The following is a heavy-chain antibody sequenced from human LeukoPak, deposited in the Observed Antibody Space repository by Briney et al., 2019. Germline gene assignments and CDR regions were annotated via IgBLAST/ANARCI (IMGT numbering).Heavy chain of an antibody. CDR1: GYTFTSYD. Sequence: ASVKVSCKASGYTFTSYDINWVRQATGQGLEWMGWMNPNSGNTGYAQKFQGRVTITADKSTSTAYMELSSLRSEDTAVYYCARGQGWAEYFQHWGQGTLVTVSS. V-gene: IGHV1-8*01. CDR3: ARGQGWAEYFQH. CDR2: MNPNSGNT. J-gene: IGHJ1*01. D-gene: IGHD6-19*01.